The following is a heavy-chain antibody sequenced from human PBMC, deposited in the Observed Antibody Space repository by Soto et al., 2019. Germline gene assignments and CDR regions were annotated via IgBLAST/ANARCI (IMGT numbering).Heavy chain of an antibody. Sequence: QVQLVQSGAEVKKPGASVKVSCKASGNTFTSYDINWVRQATGNGLEWMGWINPNRGNIGYAQKFQGRVTTIRDNAIRTAYMEVSRLRNDDTAVYYCARGRASGSYYLLDYWGQGTLVTVSS. D-gene: IGHD3-10*01. V-gene: IGHV1-8*01. CDR2: INPNRGNI. J-gene: IGHJ4*02. CDR3: ARGRASGSYYLLDY. CDR1: GNTFTSYD.